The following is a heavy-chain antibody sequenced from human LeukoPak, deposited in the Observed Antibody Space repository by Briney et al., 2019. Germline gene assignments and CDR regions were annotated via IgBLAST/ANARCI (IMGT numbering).Heavy chain of an antibody. D-gene: IGHD3-22*01. V-gene: IGHV1-69*05. Sequence: VASVKVSCEASGGTFSSYAISWVRHAPGRGVEWMGGIIPIFGTANYAQKFQGRVTITTDESTSTAYMELSSLRSEDTAVYYCARANCYDSSGYFLFDYWGQGTLVTVSS. CDR2: IIPIFGTA. CDR3: ARANCYDSSGYFLFDY. J-gene: IGHJ4*02. CDR1: GGTFSSYA.